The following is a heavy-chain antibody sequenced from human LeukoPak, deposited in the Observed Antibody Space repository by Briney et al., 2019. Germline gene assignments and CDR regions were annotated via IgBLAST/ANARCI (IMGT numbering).Heavy chain of an antibody. J-gene: IGHJ4*02. Sequence: TSETLSLTCTVSGGSISSYYWSWIRQPPGKGLEWIGYIYYSGSTNYNPSLKSRVTISVDTSKNQFSLKLSSVTAADTAVYYCARALVYDSSGLDYWGQGTLVTVSS. CDR2: IYYSGST. CDR1: GGSISSYY. V-gene: IGHV4-59*12. D-gene: IGHD3-22*01. CDR3: ARALVYDSSGLDY.